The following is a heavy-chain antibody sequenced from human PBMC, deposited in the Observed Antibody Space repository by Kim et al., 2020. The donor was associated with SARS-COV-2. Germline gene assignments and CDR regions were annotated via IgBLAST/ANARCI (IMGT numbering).Heavy chain of an antibody. CDR2: IYYSGST. CDR1: GGSISSGGYY. D-gene: IGHD3-22*01. J-gene: IGHJ5*02. V-gene: IGHV4-31*03. Sequence: SETLSLTCTVSGGSISSGGYYWSWIRQHPGKGLEWIGYIYYSGSTYYNPSLKSRVTISVDTSKNQFSLKLSSVTAADTAVYYCARGSITMIVVGGLWFDPWGQGTLVTVSS. CDR3: ARGSITMIVVGGLWFDP.